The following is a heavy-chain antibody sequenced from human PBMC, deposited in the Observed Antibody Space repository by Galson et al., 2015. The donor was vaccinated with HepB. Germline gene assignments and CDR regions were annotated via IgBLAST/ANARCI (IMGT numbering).Heavy chain of an antibody. V-gene: IGHV3-15*01. CDR3: TRGIDGDHAF. CDR2: IKSTIDGGTA. D-gene: IGHD2-21*02. CDR1: GFSFSDAW. J-gene: IGHJ4*02. Sequence: SLRLSCAASGFSFSDAWMSWVRQAPGKGLEWVGRIKSTIDGGTADYAAPVKGRFTMSRDDSKNTLYLQMTSLKTEDTAVYYCTRGIDGDHAFWGQGTLVTVSS.